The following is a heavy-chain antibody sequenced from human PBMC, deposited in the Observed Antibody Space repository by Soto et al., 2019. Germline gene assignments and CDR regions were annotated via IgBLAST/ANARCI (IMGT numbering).Heavy chain of an antibody. V-gene: IGHV4-39*01. CDR1: GGSISSSSYY. D-gene: IGHD3-22*01. CDR2: IYYSGST. J-gene: IGHJ5*02. CDR3: ARLVYYDSSAPEWFDP. Sequence: PSETLSLTCTVSGGSISSSSYYWGWIRQPPGKGLEWIGSIYYSGSTYYNPSLKSRVTISVDTSKNQFSLKLSSVTAADTAVYYCARLVYYDSSAPEWFDPWGQGTLVTVSS.